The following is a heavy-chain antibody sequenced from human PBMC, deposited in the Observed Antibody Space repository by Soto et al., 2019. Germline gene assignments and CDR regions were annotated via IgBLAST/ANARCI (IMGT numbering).Heavy chain of an antibody. CDR3: ARDGADGDIVVVPAAPPYYYMDV. V-gene: IGHV4-31*03. CDR2: IYYSGST. D-gene: IGHD2-2*01. Sequence: SETLSLTCTVSGGSISSGGYYWSWIRQHPGKGLECIGYIYYSGSTYYNPSLKSRVTISVDTSKNQFSLKLSSVTAADTAVYYCARDGADGDIVVVPAAPPYYYMDVWGKGTTVTVSS. CDR1: GGSISSGGYY. J-gene: IGHJ6*03.